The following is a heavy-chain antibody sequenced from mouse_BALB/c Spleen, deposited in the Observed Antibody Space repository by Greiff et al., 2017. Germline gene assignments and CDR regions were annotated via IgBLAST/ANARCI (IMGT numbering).Heavy chain of an antibody. D-gene: IGHD1-2*01. J-gene: IGHJ1*01. V-gene: IGHV5-17*02. CDR1: GFTFSSFG. CDR3: ARNYGFFNWYFDV. CDR2: ISSGSSTI. Sequence: EVQLVESGGGLVQPGGSRKLSCAASGFTFSSFGMHWVRQAPEKGLEWVAYISSGSSTIYYADTVKGRFTISRDNPKNTLFLQMTSLRSEDTAMYYCARNYGFFNWYFDVWGAGTTVTVSS.